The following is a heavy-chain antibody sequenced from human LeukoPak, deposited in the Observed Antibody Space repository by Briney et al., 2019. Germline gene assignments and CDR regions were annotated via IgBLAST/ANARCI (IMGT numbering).Heavy chain of an antibody. Sequence: GGSLRLSCTASGFTFGDYAMSWVRQAPGKGLEWVSSISSSSSYIYYADSVKGRFTISRDNAKNSLYLQMNSLRAEDTAVYYCARDLVVVTAIFDYWGQGTLVTVSS. CDR3: ARDLVVVTAIFDY. D-gene: IGHD2-21*02. CDR1: GFTFGDYA. V-gene: IGHV3-21*01. CDR2: ISSSSSYI. J-gene: IGHJ4*02.